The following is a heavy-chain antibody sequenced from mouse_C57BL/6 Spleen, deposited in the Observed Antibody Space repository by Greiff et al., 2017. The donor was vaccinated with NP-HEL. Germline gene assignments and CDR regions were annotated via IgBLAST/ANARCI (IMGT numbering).Heavy chain of an antibody. J-gene: IGHJ2*01. CDR2: IDPSDSYT. CDR1: GYTFTSYW. CDR3: ARWDGSRYFYY. Sequence: VQLQQPGAELVMPGASVKLSCKASGYTFTSYWMHWVKQRPGQGLEWIGEIDPSDSYTNYNQKFKGKSTLTVDKSSSTAYMQLSSLTSEDSAVYYCARWDGSRYFYYWGQGTTLTVSS. D-gene: IGHD1-1*01. V-gene: IGHV1-69*01.